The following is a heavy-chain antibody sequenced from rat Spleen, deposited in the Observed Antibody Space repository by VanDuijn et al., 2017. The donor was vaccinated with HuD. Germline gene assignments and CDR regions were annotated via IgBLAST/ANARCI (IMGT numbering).Heavy chain of an antibody. V-gene: IGHV3-1*01. CDR2: ITYSGTT. CDR3: ASGLYNWFTY. CDR1: GYSSTDSH. Sequence: EVQVQESGPGLVKPSQSLSLTCSVTGYSSTDSHWGWIRQFPGNKMEWVGHITYSGTTAYSPTVKSRISITRETSKHQFFLQLPSVTTEDTATYYCASGLYNWFTYWGQGTLVTVSS. D-gene: IGHD1-6*01. J-gene: IGHJ3*01.